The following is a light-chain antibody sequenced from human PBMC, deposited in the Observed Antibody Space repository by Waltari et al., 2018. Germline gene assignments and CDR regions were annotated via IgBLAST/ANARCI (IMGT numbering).Light chain of an antibody. CDR1: SSDIGNNVH. J-gene: IGLJ1*01. CDR3: SAYTMFATYV. V-gene: IGLV2-14*01. Sequence: QSVLTQPASLSGSPGQSITISCPGTSSDIGNNVHVAWYQQHPGRAPKLIIFDVSEGPSGVSSRFSGSKSGNTASLTISGLQTEDEADYYCSAYTMFATYVFGTGTKVTVL. CDR2: DVS.